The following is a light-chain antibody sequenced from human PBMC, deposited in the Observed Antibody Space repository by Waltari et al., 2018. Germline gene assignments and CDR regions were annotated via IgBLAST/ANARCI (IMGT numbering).Light chain of an antibody. J-gene: IGLJ1*01. CDR1: SSDIGAYKY. V-gene: IGLV2-8*01. CDR3: SSYAGGYVHYV. Sequence: QSVLTQPPSASGSPGQSVTISCTGSSSDIGAYKYVSWYQQYPGKGPQLIIYDTNKRPSGIPDRFSASKSGHTASLTISRLQAEDEADYHCSSYAGGYVHYVFGTGTKVT. CDR2: DTN.